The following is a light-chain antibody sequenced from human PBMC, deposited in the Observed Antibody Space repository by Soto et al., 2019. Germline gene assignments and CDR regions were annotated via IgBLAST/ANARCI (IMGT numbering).Light chain of an antibody. CDR3: QQYSTSPRT. J-gene: IGKJ5*01. CDR2: DAS. CDR1: QTISSGF. V-gene: IGKV3-20*01. Sequence: EIVLTQSPGTWYLSPGDRATLSCRASQTISSGFLTWYQQKVGQSPRLLIYDASHRATGVTDRLSGSASGPAFSLPISRLEPEDFAVYTCQQYSTSPRTFGPATPLEN.